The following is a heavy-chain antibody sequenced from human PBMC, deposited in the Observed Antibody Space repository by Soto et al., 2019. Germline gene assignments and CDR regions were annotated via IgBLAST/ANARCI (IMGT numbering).Heavy chain of an antibody. J-gene: IGHJ4*02. V-gene: IGHV5-51*01. CDR1: VYSFTSYW. CDR2: IYPGDSGT. D-gene: IGHD5-18*01. Sequence: SLKISGTGSVYSFTSYWTVSVRQMPGKGLEWMGIIYPGDSGTRYSPSFQGQVTISADKSISTAYLQWSSLKASDTAMYYCANQTASLAYCGQGTLVTVSS. CDR3: ANQTASLAY.